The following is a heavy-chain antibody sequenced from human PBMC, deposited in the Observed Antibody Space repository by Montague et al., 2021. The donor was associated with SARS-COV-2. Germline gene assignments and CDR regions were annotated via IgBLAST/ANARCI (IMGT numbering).Heavy chain of an antibody. Sequence: SETLSLTCTVSGGSISSSSYYWGWIRQPPGKGLEWIGSIYYSGSTYYNPSLKSRVTISVDTSKNQFSLNLSSVTAADTAVYYCARDQGYNWNYYYYYGMDVWGQGTTVTVSS. V-gene: IGHV4-39*07. CDR3: ARDQGYNWNYYYYYGMDV. D-gene: IGHD1-20*01. CDR1: GGSISSSSYY. J-gene: IGHJ6*02. CDR2: IYYSGST.